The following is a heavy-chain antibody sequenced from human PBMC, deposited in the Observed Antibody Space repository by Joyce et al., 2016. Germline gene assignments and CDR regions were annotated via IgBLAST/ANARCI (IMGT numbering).Heavy chain of an antibody. CDR2: IKSNTDGRTT. D-gene: IGHD3-16*01. V-gene: IGHV3-15*01. J-gene: IGHJ5*02. CDR1: GFTFTNAW. Sequence: EAQLVESGGGLVEAGGSFRLSCAVSGFTFTNAWMSWVRQAPGKGLQWIGLIKSNTDGRTTDYAAPLKDRFTISRDDSKNTMYLQMDSPKTEDSAIYYCITDHRGPWGQGTLVTVSS. CDR3: ITDHRGP.